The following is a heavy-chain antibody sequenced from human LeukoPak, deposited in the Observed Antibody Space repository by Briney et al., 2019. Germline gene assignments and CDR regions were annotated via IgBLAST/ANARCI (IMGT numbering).Heavy chain of an antibody. CDR2: INQDGSDQ. V-gene: IGHV3-7*04. D-gene: IGHD3-22*01. J-gene: IGHJ4*02. Sequence: GGSLRLSCAASGFTFSTKWMSWVRQAPGKGLEWVATINQDGSDQYYVDSVKGRFTTSRDNAKNSLDLQMNSLRAEDTAVYYCARDYSSGRDFWGQGTLVTVSS. CDR3: ARDYSSGRDF. CDR1: GFTFSTKW.